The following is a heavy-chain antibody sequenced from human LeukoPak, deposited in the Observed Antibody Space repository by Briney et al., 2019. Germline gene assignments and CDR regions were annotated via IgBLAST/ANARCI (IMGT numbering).Heavy chain of an antibody. CDR2: INRSGGK. J-gene: IGHJ3*01. CDR3: VQGGYFAFDF. V-gene: IGHV3-23*01. D-gene: IGHD5-12*01. Sequence: PGGSLRLSCVASGSAFSTYDMQWVRQAPGKGLEWVSRINRSGGKYSTDSVKGRFTISRDNSKSTVYLEMNSLRADDTAVYYCVQGGYFAFDFWGQGTMVTVSS. CDR1: GSAFSTYD.